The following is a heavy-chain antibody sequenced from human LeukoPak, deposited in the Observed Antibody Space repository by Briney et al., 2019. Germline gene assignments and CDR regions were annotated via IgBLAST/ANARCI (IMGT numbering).Heavy chain of an antibody. V-gene: IGHV1-69*04. CDR2: IIPILGIA. CDR3: ARDSHTATVIIPAGY. Sequence: SVKVSCKASGGTFSSYAISWVRRAPGQGLEWMGRIIPILGIANYAQKFQGRVTITADKSTSTAYMELSSLRSEDTAVYYCARDSHTATVIIPAGYWGQGTLVTVSS. CDR1: GGTFSSYA. J-gene: IGHJ4*02. D-gene: IGHD5-18*01.